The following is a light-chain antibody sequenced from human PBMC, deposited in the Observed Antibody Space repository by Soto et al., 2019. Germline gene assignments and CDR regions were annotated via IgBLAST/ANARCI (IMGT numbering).Light chain of an antibody. CDR3: QSYDSSLTVCV. V-gene: IGLV1-40*01. CDR1: SSNIGAGFD. Sequence: QSVLTQPPSVSGAPGQRVTISCTGSSSNIGAGFDVHWYQQLPGTAPKLLIYGNTNRPSGVPDRFSVSKSATSASLAITGLQAEDEADYYCQSYDSSLTVCVFGGGTKLTVL. J-gene: IGLJ3*02. CDR2: GNT.